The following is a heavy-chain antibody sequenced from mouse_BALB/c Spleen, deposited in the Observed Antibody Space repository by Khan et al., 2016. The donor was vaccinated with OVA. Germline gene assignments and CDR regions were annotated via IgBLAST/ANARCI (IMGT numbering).Heavy chain of an antibody. J-gene: IGHJ4*01. Sequence: DLVKPGASVKLSCKASGYTFTSYWINWIKQRPGQGLEWIGQIGPGSGSDSYNEMFKAKATLTVDTSSSTAYIQLNSLSSEDSAVYCCARSNYYGRSLYAMDYWGQGTSVTVSS. D-gene: IGHD1-1*01. CDR2: IGPGSGSD. CDR1: GYTFTSYW. V-gene: IGHV1S41*01. CDR3: ARSNYYGRSLYAMDY.